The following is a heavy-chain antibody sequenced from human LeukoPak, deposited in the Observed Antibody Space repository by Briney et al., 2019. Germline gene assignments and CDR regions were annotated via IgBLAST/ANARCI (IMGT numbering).Heavy chain of an antibody. J-gene: IGHJ4*02. CDR3: ARDQEAHFSGY. V-gene: IGHV3-11*04. CDR1: GFTFSRYY. CDR2: ISSSGSTI. Sequence: PGGSLRLSCAASGFTFSRYYMHWVRQAPGEGLEWVSYISSSGSTIYYADSVKGRFTISRDNAKNSLYLQMNSLRAEDTAVYYCARDQEAHFSGYWGQGTLVTVSS. D-gene: IGHD6-19*01.